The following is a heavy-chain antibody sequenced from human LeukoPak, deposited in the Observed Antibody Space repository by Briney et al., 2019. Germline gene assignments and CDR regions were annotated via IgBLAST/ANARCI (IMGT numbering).Heavy chain of an antibody. V-gene: IGHV3-23*01. CDR2: ISGSGHKT. J-gene: IGHJ4*02. D-gene: IGHD3-22*01. CDR1: AVTFTTPA. Sequence: RPSPRPSSSATAVTFTTPAMSTIRPLPGLPQDRDSAISGSGHKTYYGDSVKGRLSVSRDNSKNILYLHMDGMRADDSALYYCAKYANYYDVSGYLIPFGCWGQGTLVTASS. CDR3: AKYANYYDVSGYLIPFGC.